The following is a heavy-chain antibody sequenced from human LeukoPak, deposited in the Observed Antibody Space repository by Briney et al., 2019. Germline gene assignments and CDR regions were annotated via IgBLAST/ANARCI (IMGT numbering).Heavy chain of an antibody. J-gene: IGHJ5*02. Sequence: SVKVSCNASGGTFSSYDSSWMRQAPGQGLEWMGGIIPIFGTANYAQKFQGRVTITTNEPTSTAYMELSSLRSEDTAVYYCARVAATYRSWFDPWGQGNLVTVSS. CDR1: GGTFSSYD. CDR3: ARVAATYRSWFDP. V-gene: IGHV1-69*05. D-gene: IGHD3-16*01. CDR2: IIPIFGTA.